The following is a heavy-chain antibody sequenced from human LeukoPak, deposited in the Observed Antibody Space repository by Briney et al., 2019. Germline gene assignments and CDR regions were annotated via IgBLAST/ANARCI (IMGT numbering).Heavy chain of an antibody. Sequence: GGSLRLSCAASGFPFSDHYMIWIRQAPGKGLEWVSYIDYDGTGMSYTDSVKGRFTISRDNANNTLYLQMSSLTVEDSAVYYYAGPYHYGDFSYWGQGSLVSVPS. J-gene: IGHJ4*02. V-gene: IGHV3-11*01. D-gene: IGHD4-17*01. CDR2: IDYDGTGM. CDR1: GFPFSDHY. CDR3: AGPYHYGDFSY.